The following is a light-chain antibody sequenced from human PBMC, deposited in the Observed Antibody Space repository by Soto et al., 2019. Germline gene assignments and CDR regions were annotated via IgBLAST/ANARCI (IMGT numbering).Light chain of an antibody. Sequence: IQVTQSPSSLSASVGDRVTITCRASQGIRNDLGWYQQKPGKAPKRLIYAASSLQSGVPSGFSGSGSGTDFTLTISSLQPDDFATYYCQQYNSYWTFGQGTKVDIK. CDR2: AAS. CDR1: QGIRND. CDR3: QQYNSYWT. J-gene: IGKJ1*01. V-gene: IGKV1-17*01.